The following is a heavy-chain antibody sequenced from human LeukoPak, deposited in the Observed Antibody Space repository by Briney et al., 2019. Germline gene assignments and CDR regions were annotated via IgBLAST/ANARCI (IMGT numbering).Heavy chain of an antibody. D-gene: IGHD2-2*01. Sequence: PGGSLRLSCAASGFTFSSYAMHWVRQAPGKGLEWVAVISYDGSNKYYADSVKGRFTISRDNSKNTLYLQMNSLGAEDTAVYYCARDPRDIVVVPAAPPIYWGQGTLVTVSS. J-gene: IGHJ4*02. CDR2: ISYDGSNK. CDR1: GFTFSSYA. CDR3: ARDPRDIVVVPAAPPIY. V-gene: IGHV3-30-3*01.